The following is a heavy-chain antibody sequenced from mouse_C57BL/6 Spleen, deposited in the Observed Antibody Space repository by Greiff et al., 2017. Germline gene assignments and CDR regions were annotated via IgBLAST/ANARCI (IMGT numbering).Heavy chain of an antibody. J-gene: IGHJ1*03. V-gene: IGHV1-61*01. CDR3: ARSYYGSNWYFDV. CDR2: IYPSDSAT. Sequence: QVQLQQPGAELVRPGSSVKLSCKASGYTFTSYWMDWVKQRPGQGLEWIGNIYPSDSATHYNQKFKDKATLTVDKSSSTAYMQLSSLTSEDSAVYYCARSYYGSNWYFDVWGTGTTVTVSS. CDR1: GYTFTSYW. D-gene: IGHD1-1*01.